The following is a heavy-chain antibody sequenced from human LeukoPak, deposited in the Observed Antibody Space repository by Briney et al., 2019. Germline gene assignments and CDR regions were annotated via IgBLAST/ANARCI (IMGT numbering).Heavy chain of an antibody. CDR3: AREMIYGDYQPFDY. D-gene: IGHD4-17*01. V-gene: IGHV4-34*01. Sequence: SETLSLTCAVYGGSFSGYYWSWIRQPPGKGLEWIGEINHSGSTNYNPSLKSRVTISVDTSKNQFSLQLNSVTPEDTAVYYCAREMIYGDYQPFDYWGRGTLVTVSS. CDR1: GGSFSGYY. CDR2: INHSGST. J-gene: IGHJ4*02.